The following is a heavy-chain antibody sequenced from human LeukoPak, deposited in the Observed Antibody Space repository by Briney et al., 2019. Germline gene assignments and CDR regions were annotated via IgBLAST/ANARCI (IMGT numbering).Heavy chain of an antibody. CDR1: GFTFTSFS. Sequence: PGGSLRLSCAASGFTFTSFSFNWVRQAPGKGLEWVSSINTVATYIYYADSVRGRFTISRDNAKNSVYLQMDSLRAEDTGVYYCARLRRNGDSGGFHYYYDYWGQGTLVTVSS. J-gene: IGHJ4*02. CDR3: ARLRRNGDSGGFHYYYDY. D-gene: IGHD2-15*01. CDR2: INTVATYI. V-gene: IGHV3-21*01.